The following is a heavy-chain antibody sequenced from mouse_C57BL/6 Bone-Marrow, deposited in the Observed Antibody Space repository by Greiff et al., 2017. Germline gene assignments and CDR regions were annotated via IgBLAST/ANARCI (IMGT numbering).Heavy chain of an antibody. V-gene: IGHV1-55*01. CDR2: IYPGSGST. CDR3: ARPYYSNYWYFDV. CDR1: GYTFTSYW. D-gene: IGHD2-5*01. J-gene: IGHJ1*03. Sequence: QVQLQQPGAELVKPGASVTMSCKASGYTFTSYWITWVKQRPGQGLEWIGDIYPGSGSTNYNEKFKSKATLTVDTSSSPAYMQLISLTSEDSAVYYCARPYYSNYWYFDVWGTGTTVTVSS.